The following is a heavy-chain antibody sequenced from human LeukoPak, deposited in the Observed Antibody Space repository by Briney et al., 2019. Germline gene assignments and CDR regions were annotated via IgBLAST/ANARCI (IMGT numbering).Heavy chain of an antibody. CDR3: AKVSDYYDSSGLLDY. V-gene: IGHV3-30*02. D-gene: IGHD3-22*01. J-gene: IGHJ4*02. CDR2: IRYDGSNK. CDR1: GFTFNNYG. Sequence: GGSLRLSCAASGFTFNNYGMHWVRQAPGKGLEWVAFIRYDGSNKYYADSVKGRFTISRDNSKNTLYLQMNSLRAEDTAVYYCAKVSDYYDSSGLLDYWGQGTPVTVSS.